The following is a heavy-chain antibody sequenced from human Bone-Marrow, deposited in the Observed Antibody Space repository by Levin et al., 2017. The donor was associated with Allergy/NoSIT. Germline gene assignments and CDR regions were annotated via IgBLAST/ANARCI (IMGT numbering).Heavy chain of an antibody. CDR3: ARPPKSRAGIFDL. V-gene: IGHV4-39*01. D-gene: IGHD6-19*01. CDR1: GGSISSSNYY. J-gene: IGHJ2*01. CDR2: IYYSGST. Sequence: SQTLSLTCSVSGGSISSSNYYWGWIRQPPGKGLEWIASIYYSGSTYYNPSLKSRVTISVDTSKNQLSLQLASVTAADTAVYFCARPPKSRAGIFDLWGRGTLVTVSS.